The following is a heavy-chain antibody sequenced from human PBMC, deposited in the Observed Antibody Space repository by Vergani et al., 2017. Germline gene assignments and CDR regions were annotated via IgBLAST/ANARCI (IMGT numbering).Heavy chain of an antibody. Sequence: EVQLVESGGGLVQPGGSLRLSCAASGFTFSSYEMNWVRQAPGKGLEWVSYISSSGSTIYYADSVKGRFTISRDNAKNSLYLQMNSLRAEDTAVYYCARDAVGYCSSTSCPLAPFAEXFQHWGQGTLVTVSS. V-gene: IGHV3-48*03. J-gene: IGHJ1*01. D-gene: IGHD2-2*01. CDR3: ARDAVGYCSSTSCPLAPFAEXFQH. CDR1: GFTFSSYE. CDR2: ISSSGSTI.